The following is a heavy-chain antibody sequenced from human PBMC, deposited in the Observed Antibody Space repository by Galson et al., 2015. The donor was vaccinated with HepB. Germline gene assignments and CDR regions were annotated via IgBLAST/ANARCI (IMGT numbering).Heavy chain of an antibody. V-gene: IGHV3-23*01. CDR3: AKVFPEKVDGWYRQALYYFDS. Sequence: SLRLSCAASGFTFSYYAMSWVRQAPGKGLEWISAITPSGDNTYSADSMKGRFTISSDNSRKTLFLQMNSLRADDTAIYFCAKVFPEKVDGWYRQALYYFDSWGQGTRVTVSS. CDR1: GFTFSYYA. CDR2: ITPSGDNT. J-gene: IGHJ4*02. D-gene: IGHD6-19*01.